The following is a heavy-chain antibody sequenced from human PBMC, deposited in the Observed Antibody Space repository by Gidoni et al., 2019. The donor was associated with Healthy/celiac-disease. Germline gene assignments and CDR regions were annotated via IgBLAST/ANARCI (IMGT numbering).Heavy chain of an antibody. V-gene: IGHV4-34*01. D-gene: IGHD3-3*01. CDR3: ARGLGREWSLGTYYYYYMDV. Sequence: QVQLQQWGAGLLKPSETLSLTCAVYGGSFSGYYWSWIRQPPGKGLEWIGEINHSGSTNYNPSLKSRVTISVDTSKNQFSLKLSSVTAADTAVYYCARGLGREWSLGTYYYYYMDVWGKGTTVTVSS. CDR1: GGSFSGYY. J-gene: IGHJ6*03. CDR2: INHSGST.